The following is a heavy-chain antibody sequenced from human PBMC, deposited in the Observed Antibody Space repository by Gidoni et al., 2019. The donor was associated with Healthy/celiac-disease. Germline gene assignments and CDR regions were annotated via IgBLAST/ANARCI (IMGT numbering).Heavy chain of an antibody. CDR3: AKDQAVAGTEIDY. D-gene: IGHD6-19*01. Sequence: EVQLLESGGGLVQPGGSLRLSCAASGFTFSSYAMSWVRQAPGKGLEWVSAISVSGGSTYYADSVKGRFTISRDNSKNTLYLQMNSLRAEDTAVYYCAKDQAVAGTEIDYWGQGTLVTVSS. J-gene: IGHJ4*02. CDR1: GFTFSSYA. V-gene: IGHV3-23*01. CDR2: ISVSGGST.